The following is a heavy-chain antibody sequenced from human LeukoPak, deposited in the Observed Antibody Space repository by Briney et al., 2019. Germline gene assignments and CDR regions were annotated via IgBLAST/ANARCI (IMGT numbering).Heavy chain of an antibody. CDR2: MNPNSGNT. CDR3: ARRHQPTDYYYYYMDV. V-gene: IGHV1-8*01. J-gene: IGHJ6*03. Sequence: ASVKVSCKASGYTFTSYDINWGRQATGQGHEWMGWMNPNSGNTGYAQKFQGRVTMTRNTSINTAYMELSSLRSEDTAVYYCARRHQPTDYYYYYMDVWGKGTTVTVSS. CDR1: GYTFTSYD. D-gene: IGHD4-11*01.